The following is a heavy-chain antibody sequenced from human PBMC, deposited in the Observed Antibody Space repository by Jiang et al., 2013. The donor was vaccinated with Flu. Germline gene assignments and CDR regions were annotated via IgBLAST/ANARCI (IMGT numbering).Heavy chain of an antibody. V-gene: IGHV5-10-1*03. J-gene: IGHJ4*02. CDR2: IDPSDSYT. D-gene: IGHD6-19*01. Sequence: VQLVESGEEVKKPGESLRISCKASGNSFTNSWISWVRQTPGKGLEWMGTIDPSDSYTNYSPSFQGHVTFSADMSINTAYVQWGSLKASDTATYFCARHIALPGTPFDSWGQGPWSPSPQ. CDR1: GNSFTNSW. CDR3: ARHIALPGTPFDS.